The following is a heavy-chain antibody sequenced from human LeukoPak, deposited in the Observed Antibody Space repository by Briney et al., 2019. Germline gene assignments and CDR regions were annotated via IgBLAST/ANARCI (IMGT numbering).Heavy chain of an antibody. Sequence: GRSLRLSCAASGFTFSSYGMHWVRQAPGKGLEWVAVIWYDGSNRYYADSVKGRFTISRDNSKNTLYLQMNSLRAEDTAVYYCASDSEGYSGSLGYYNGMDVWGQGTTVTVSS. D-gene: IGHD1-26*01. CDR1: GFTFSSYG. J-gene: IGHJ6*02. V-gene: IGHV3-33*01. CDR3: ASDSEGYSGSLGYYNGMDV. CDR2: IWYDGSNR.